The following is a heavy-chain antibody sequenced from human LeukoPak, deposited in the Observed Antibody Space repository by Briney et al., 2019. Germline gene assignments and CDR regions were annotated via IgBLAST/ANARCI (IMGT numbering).Heavy chain of an antibody. CDR2: HYYSGGT. Sequence: GSLRLSCAVSGITLSNYGMSWVRQAPGKGLEWIGYHYYSGGTNYNPSLKSRVTISVDTSKNQFSLNLISVTAADTAVYYCARSNPPYYFRMDVLGQGTRSPSP. CDR3: ARSNPPYYFRMDV. V-gene: IGHV4-59*01. J-gene: IGHJ6*02. CDR1: GITLSNYG.